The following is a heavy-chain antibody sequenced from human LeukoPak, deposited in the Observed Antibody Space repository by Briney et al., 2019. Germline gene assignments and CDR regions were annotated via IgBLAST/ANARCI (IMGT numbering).Heavy chain of an antibody. CDR3: ARDAAPGYFDL. CDR1: GFTFSTYW. V-gene: IGHV3-74*01. D-gene: IGHD2-15*01. Sequence: GGSLRLSCAVSGFTFSTYWMLWVRQGPGKGLAWVSRITSDGSATGYADSVKGRFTISRDNAKNTLYLHMDSLRAEDTAVCYCARDAAPGYFDLWGRGTLVTVSS. CDR2: ITSDGSAT. J-gene: IGHJ2*01.